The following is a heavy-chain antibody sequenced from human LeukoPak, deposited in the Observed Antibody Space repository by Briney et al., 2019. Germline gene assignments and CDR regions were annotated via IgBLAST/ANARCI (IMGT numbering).Heavy chain of an antibody. D-gene: IGHD6-13*01. CDR3: ARGLSSSRKNDY. CDR1: GGSFSGYY. V-gene: IGHV4-30-4*01. CDR2: IYYSGST. Sequence: SETLSLTCAVYGGSFSGYYWSWIRQPPGKGLEWIGYIYYSGSTYYNPSLKSRVTISVDTSKNQFSLKLSSVTAADTAVYYCARGLSSSRKNDYWGQGTLVTVSS. J-gene: IGHJ4*02.